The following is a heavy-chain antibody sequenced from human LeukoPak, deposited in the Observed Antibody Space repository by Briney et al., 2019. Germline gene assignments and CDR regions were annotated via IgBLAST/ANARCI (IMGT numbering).Heavy chain of an antibody. Sequence: SETLSLTCSVFGGSISSYYWSWVRQPPGKGLEWIGYVSYSGSTDYNPSLKSRVIISIDTSKTQFSLRLRSVTAADTAVYYCARESYCSSIRCPWADNYFYMDVWGKGTTVTVSS. CDR1: GGSISSYY. CDR2: VSYSGST. D-gene: IGHD6-13*01. J-gene: IGHJ6*03. CDR3: ARESYCSSIRCPWADNYFYMDV. V-gene: IGHV4-59*12.